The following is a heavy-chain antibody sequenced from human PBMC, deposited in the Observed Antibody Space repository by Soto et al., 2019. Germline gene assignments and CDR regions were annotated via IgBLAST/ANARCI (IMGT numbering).Heavy chain of an antibody. CDR1: GFTVTSYG. D-gene: IGHD3-10*01. CDR2: ISIGDSTI. J-gene: IGHJ4*02. V-gene: IGHV3-48*02. CDR3: ARDWGVWSYEDSTHIPHLDC. Sequence: PGGSLRLSCAASGFTVTSYGMNWVRQAPGKGLEWIAFISIGDSTIYYADSVKGRFTISRDHARNLLYLQVNNLRDEDTAVYYCARDWGVWSYEDSTHIPHLDCWGPGTLVTVSS.